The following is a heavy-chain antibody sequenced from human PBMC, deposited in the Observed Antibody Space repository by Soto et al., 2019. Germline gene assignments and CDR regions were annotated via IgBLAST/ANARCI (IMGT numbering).Heavy chain of an antibody. V-gene: IGHV4-30-2*01. J-gene: IGHJ2*01. CDR2: IYHSGST. Sequence: QLQLQESGSGLVKPSQTLSLTCAVSGGSISSGGYSWSWIRQPPGKGLEWIGYIYHSGSTYYNPSLKSRVTISVDRSKNQFSLKLSSVTAADTAVYYCAREKVVTAIHRYFDLWGRGTLVTVSS. D-gene: IGHD2-21*02. CDR3: AREKVVTAIHRYFDL. CDR1: GGSISSGGYS.